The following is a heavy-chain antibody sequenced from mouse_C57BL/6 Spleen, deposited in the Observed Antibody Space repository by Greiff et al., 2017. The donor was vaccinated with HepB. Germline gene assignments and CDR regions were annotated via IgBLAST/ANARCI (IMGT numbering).Heavy chain of an antibody. CDR2: ISSGGSYT. CDR1: GFTFSSYG. V-gene: IGHV5-6*01. CDR3: ARHVYYGSSLYYFDY. J-gene: IGHJ2*01. D-gene: IGHD1-1*01. Sequence: EVQRVESGGDLVKPGGSLKLSCAASGFTFSSYGMSWVRQTPDKRLEWVATISSGGSYTYYPDSVKGRFTISRDNAKNNLYLQMSSLKSEDTAMYYCARHVYYGSSLYYFDYWGQGTTLTVSS.